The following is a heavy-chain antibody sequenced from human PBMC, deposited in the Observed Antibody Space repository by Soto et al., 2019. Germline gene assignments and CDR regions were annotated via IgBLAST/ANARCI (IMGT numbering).Heavy chain of an antibody. J-gene: IGHJ4*01. CDR2: ISYSGST. Sequence: QVQLQESGPGLVQPSQTLSLTCTVSGGSISSGGYYWSWIRQHPGTGLEWIGHISYSGSTYYTTSLKRRVTTSVDTSRNPFSLIVTSVTAADTAVYYCARGVLHWGQGTLVTVSS. CDR1: GGSISSGGYY. CDR3: ARGVLH. V-gene: IGHV4-31*03.